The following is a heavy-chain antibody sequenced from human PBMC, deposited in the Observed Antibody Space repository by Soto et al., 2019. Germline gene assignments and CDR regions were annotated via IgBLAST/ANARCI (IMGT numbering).Heavy chain of an antibody. CDR2: ISGSGGST. D-gene: IGHD2-2*02. J-gene: IGHJ6*04. V-gene: IGHV3-23*01. Sequence: PGVTRRLSYAAAEFTFISYAMSWVRQSPGKSLEGVSAISGSGGSTYYADPVKGRFTISRDNSKSTLYLEMNSLRAEDSAVYYCVRDPGCTSASCYTPGYSMDVWGKGPTVTVSS. CDR3: VRDPGCTSASCYTPGYSMDV. CDR1: EFTFISYA.